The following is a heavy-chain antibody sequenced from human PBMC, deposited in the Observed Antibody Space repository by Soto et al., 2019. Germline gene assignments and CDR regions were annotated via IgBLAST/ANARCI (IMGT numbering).Heavy chain of an antibody. D-gene: IGHD2-15*01. Sequence: QVQLVQSGAEVTKPGSSVKVSCKASGGTFSSYSISWVRQAPGQGLEWMGGIIPIFGTANYAQKFQGRVTITADESTRTADMELSSVRSEDTAVYYCARDRRCSGGSCYLHFDYWVQGTLVVVSS. CDR2: IIPIFGTA. J-gene: IGHJ4*02. CDR1: GGTFSSYS. CDR3: ARDRRCSGGSCYLHFDY. V-gene: IGHV1-69*01.